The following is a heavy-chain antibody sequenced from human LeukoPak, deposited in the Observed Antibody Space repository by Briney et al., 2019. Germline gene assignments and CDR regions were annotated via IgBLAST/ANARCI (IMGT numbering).Heavy chain of an antibody. Sequence: PGGSLRLSCAASGFTFSSYAIHWVRQAPGKGLEWVAFIRYDGSNKYYADSVKGRFTISRDNSKNTLYLQMNSLRAEDTAVYYCAKGGGYEAQYYYYYLDVWGKGTTVTISS. CDR2: IRYDGSNK. CDR3: AKGGGYEAQYYYYYLDV. J-gene: IGHJ6*03. CDR1: GFTFSSYA. V-gene: IGHV3-30*02. D-gene: IGHD5-12*01.